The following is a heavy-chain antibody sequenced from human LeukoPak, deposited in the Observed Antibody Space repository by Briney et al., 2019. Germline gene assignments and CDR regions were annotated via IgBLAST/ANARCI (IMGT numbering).Heavy chain of an antibody. CDR2: ISSSSSYI. J-gene: IGHJ4*02. CDR3: AREEGGKLGIDYYFDY. CDR1: GFTFSSYS. V-gene: IGHV3-21*06. Sequence: PGGSLRLSCAASGFTFSSYSMNWVRQAPGKGLEWVSSISSSSSYIYYADSVKGRFTISRDNAKNSLYLQMNSLRAEDTAMYYCAREEGGKLGIDYYFDYWGQGTLVTASS. D-gene: IGHD7-27*01.